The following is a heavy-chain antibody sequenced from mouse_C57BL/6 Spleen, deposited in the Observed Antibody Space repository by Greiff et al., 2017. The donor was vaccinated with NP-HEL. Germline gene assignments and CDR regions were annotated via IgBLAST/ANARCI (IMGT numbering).Heavy chain of an antibody. D-gene: IGHD2-1*01. Sequence: VQLQQSGAELVMPGASVKLSCKASGYTFTSYWMHWVKQRPGQGLEWIGEIDPSDSYTNYNQKFKGKSTLTVDKSSSTAYMQLSSLTSEDSAVYYCARGEGYGNYAWFAYWGQGTLVTVSA. V-gene: IGHV1-69*01. CDR3: ARGEGYGNYAWFAY. CDR1: GYTFTSYW. CDR2: IDPSDSYT. J-gene: IGHJ3*01.